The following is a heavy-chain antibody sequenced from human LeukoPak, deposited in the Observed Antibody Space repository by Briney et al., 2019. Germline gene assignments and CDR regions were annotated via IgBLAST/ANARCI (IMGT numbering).Heavy chain of an antibody. D-gene: IGHD6-13*01. CDR1: GGSISSYY. V-gene: IGHV4-59*01. CDR3: ARADPLAAAHY. J-gene: IGHJ4*02. CDR2: IYYSGST. Sequence: PSETLSLTCTVSGGSISSYYWSWLRQPPGKGLEWIGYIYYSGSTNYNPSLKSRVTISVDTSKNQFSLKLSSVTAADTAVYYCARADPLAAAHYWGQGTLVTVSS.